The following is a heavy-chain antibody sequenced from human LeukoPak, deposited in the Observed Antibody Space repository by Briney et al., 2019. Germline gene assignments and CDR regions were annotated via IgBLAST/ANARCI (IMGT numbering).Heavy chain of an antibody. Sequence: AASVTVSCTASGGTFSSYAISWVRQAPGQGLEWMGGIIPIFGTANYAQKFQGRVTITADESTSTAYMELSSLRSEDTAVYYCAVLPRTQLFDYWGQGTLVTISS. J-gene: IGHJ4*02. V-gene: IGHV1-69*13. CDR1: GGTFSSYA. CDR2: IIPIFGTA. CDR3: AVLPRTQLFDY. D-gene: IGHD2-2*01.